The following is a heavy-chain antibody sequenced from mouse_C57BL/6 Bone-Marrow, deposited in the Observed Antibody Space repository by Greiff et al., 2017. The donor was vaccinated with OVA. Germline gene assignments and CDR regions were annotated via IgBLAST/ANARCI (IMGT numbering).Heavy chain of an antibody. Sequence: VQLQQPGAELVKPGASVKLSCKASGYTFTSYWMQWVKQRPGQGLEWIGEIDPSDSYTNYNQKIKGKATLTVDTSSSTAYMQLSSLTSEDSAVYYWARRVTWLRRRGYAMDYWGQGTSVTVSS. J-gene: IGHJ4*01. CDR1: GYTFTSYW. CDR3: ARRVTWLRRRGYAMDY. V-gene: IGHV1-50*01. CDR2: IDPSDSYT. D-gene: IGHD2-2*01.